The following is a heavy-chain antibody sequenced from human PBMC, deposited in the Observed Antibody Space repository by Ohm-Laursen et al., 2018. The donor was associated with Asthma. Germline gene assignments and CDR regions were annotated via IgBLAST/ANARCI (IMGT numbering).Heavy chain of an antibody. CDR3: ARDLKLLDY. J-gene: IGHJ4*02. Sequence: SLRLFCTASGFTFSSYGMHWVRQAPGKGLEWVAVIWYDGSNKYYADSVKGRFTISRDNSKNTLYLQMNSLRAEDTAVYYCARDLKLLDYWGQGTLVTVSS. CDR1: GFTFSSYG. V-gene: IGHV3-33*01. CDR2: IWYDGSNK.